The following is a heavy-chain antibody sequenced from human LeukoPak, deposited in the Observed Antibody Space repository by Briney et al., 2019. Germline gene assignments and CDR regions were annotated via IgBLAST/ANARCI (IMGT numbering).Heavy chain of an antibody. D-gene: IGHD6-13*01. Sequence: PGGSLRLSCAASGFTFSSYWMSWVRQAPGKGLEWVANIKQDGSEKYYVDSVKSRFTISRDNAKNSLYLQMNSLRAEDTAVYYCARDLPAAAGALNWFDPWGQGTLVTVSS. CDR2: IKQDGSEK. CDR3: ARDLPAAAGALNWFDP. V-gene: IGHV3-7*01. CDR1: GFTFSSYW. J-gene: IGHJ5*02.